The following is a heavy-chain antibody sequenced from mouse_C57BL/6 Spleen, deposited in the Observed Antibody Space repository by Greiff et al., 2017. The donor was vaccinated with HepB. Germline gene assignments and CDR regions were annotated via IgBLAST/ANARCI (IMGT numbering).Heavy chain of an antibody. Sequence: VQLQQPGAELVKPGAPVKMSCKASGYTFTSYWITWVKQRPGQGLEWIGDIYPGSGSTNYNEKFKSKATLTVDTSSSTAYMQLSSLTSEDSAVYYCARPITTVVATGFDYWGQGTTLTVSS. CDR3: ARPITTVVATGFDY. CDR2: IYPGSGST. V-gene: IGHV1-55*01. CDR1: GYTFTSYW. J-gene: IGHJ2*01. D-gene: IGHD1-1*01.